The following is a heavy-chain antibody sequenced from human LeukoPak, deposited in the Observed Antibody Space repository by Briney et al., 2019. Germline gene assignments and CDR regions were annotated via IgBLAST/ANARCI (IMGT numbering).Heavy chain of an antibody. D-gene: IGHD5-24*01. Sequence: ASVRVSCKASGYTFTSYGISWVRQAPGQGLEWMGWISAYNGNTDYAEKLQGRITMTIDTSTSTGYMELRSLRSDDTAVYYCARGEMATINWYFDYWGQGTLVTVSS. CDR3: ARGEMATINWYFDY. V-gene: IGHV1-18*01. J-gene: IGHJ4*02. CDR2: ISAYNGNT. CDR1: GYTFTSYG.